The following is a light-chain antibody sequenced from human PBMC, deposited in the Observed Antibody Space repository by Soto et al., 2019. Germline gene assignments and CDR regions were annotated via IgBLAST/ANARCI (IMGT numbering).Light chain of an antibody. J-gene: IGKJ1*01. CDR1: QSISSW. V-gene: IGKV1-5*01. CDR3: QHYNSYSLA. CDR2: DAS. Sequence: DIQMTQSPSTLSASVGDRVTITFRASQSISSWLAWYQQNPGKAPKLLIYDASSLESGVPSRFSGSGSGTEFNLTISTLQPDDFATDYFQHYNSYSLAFGQGTKVEIK.